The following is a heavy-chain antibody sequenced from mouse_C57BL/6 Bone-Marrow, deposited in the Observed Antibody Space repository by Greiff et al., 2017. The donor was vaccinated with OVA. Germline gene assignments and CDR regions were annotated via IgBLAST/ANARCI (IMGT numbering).Heavy chain of an antibody. D-gene: IGHD1-1*01. CDR1: GYTFTDYY. J-gene: IGHJ3*01. V-gene: IGHV1-19*01. Sequence: EVQLQQSGPVLVKPGASVKMSCKASGYTFTDYYMNWVKQSHGKSLEWIGVINPYNGGTSYNQKFKGKATLTVDKSSSTAYMELNSLTSEDSAVYYCARNGDYYDSSFFAYWGQGTLVTVSA. CDR2: INPYNGGT. CDR3: ARNGDYYDSSFFAY.